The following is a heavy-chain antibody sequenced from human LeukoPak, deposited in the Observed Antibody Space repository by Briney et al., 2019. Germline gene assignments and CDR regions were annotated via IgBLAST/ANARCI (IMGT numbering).Heavy chain of an antibody. Sequence: PGRSLRLSCAASGFTFNNYGMHWVRQAPGKGLEWVAFIRYDGSNTYYADSVKGRFTIPRDNSKNTLYLHMNRLRAEDTAVYYCAKDPNRYDSSIYYCAYWGQGTLVTVSS. CDR1: GFTFNNYG. J-gene: IGHJ4*02. CDR3: AKDPNRYDSSIYYCAY. D-gene: IGHD3-22*01. V-gene: IGHV3-30*02. CDR2: IRYDGSNT.